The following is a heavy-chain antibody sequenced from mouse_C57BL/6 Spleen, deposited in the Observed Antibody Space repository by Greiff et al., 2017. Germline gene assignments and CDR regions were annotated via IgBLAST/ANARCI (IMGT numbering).Heavy chain of an antibody. Sequence: QVQLQQPGAELVRPGSSVKLSCKASGYTFTSYWMHWVKQRPIQGLEWIGNIDPSDSDTHYNQKFKDKATLTVDKSSSTAYMQLSSLTSEDSAVYYCGRWGYDSYYGFGYWGQGTPLTVAS. J-gene: IGHJ2*01. D-gene: IGHD2-3*01. V-gene: IGHV1-52*01. CDR3: GRWGYDSYYGFGY. CDR2: IDPSDSDT. CDR1: GYTFTSYW.